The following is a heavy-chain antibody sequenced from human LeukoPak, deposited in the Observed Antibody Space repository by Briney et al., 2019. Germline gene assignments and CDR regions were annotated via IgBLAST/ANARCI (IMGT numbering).Heavy chain of an antibody. CDR1: GGSISSYY. V-gene: IGHV4-59*01. CDR2: IYYSGST. J-gene: IGHJ4*02. Sequence: SETLSLTCTVSGGSISSYYWSWIRQPPGKGLEWIGYIYYSGSTNYNPSLKSRATISVDTSKNQFSLKLSSVTAADTAVYYCAREAADAFDYWGQGTLVTVSS. CDR3: AREAADAFDY. D-gene: IGHD2-15*01.